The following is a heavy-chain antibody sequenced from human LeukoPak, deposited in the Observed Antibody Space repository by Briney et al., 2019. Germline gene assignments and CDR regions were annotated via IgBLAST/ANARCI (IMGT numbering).Heavy chain of an antibody. CDR3: ARAVVVVATTAGDY. D-gene: IGHD2-15*01. V-gene: IGHV1-46*01. Sequence: ASVKVSCKASGYTFTSYYMHWVRQAPGQGLEWMGIINPSGGSTSYAQKFQGRVTMTRDSSTSTVYMELSSLRSDDTAVYYYARAVVVVATTAGDYWGQGTLVTVSS. J-gene: IGHJ4*02. CDR1: GYTFTSYY. CDR2: INPSGGST.